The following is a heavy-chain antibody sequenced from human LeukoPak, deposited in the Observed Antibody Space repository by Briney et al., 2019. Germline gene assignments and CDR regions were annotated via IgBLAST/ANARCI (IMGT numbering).Heavy chain of an antibody. V-gene: IGHV3-72*01. D-gene: IGHD3-3*01. CDR1: GFTFSTFA. CDR3: AKSGYDAFDI. J-gene: IGHJ3*02. Sequence: GGSLRLSCAASGFTFSTFAMIWVRQPPGKGLEWVGRTRNKANSYTTEYAASVKGRFTLSRDDSKNSLYLQMNSLKTEDTAMYYCAKSGYDAFDIWGQGTMVTVSS. CDR2: TRNKANSYTT.